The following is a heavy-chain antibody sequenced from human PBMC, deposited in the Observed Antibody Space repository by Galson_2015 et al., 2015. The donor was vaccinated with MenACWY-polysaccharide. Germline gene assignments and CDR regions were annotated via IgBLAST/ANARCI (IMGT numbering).Heavy chain of an antibody. CDR3: TRGVLAVARVPTSGSNDF. CDR2: INPDSGDT. Sequence: GLEWMGWINPDSGDTKSAQKFQGRVTMTRDVSISTAYMELSWLRSDDTAVYYCTRGVLAVARVPTSGSNDFWGQGTLVTVSS. V-gene: IGHV1-2*02. D-gene: IGHD6-19*01. J-gene: IGHJ4*02.